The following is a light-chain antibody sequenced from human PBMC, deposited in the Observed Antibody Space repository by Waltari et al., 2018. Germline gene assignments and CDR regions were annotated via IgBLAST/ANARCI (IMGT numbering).Light chain of an antibody. CDR1: QSVSSSY. CDR2: GAS. V-gene: IGKV3-20*01. Sequence: EIVLTQSPGTLSLSPGDRATLSCRASQSVSSSYLAWYQQKPGQAPRLLIYGASSRATGIPDRFSGSGSETDFTLTISRLVPEDFAVYYCQQYSSSPRTFGQGTKVEIK. CDR3: QQYSSSPRT. J-gene: IGKJ1*01.